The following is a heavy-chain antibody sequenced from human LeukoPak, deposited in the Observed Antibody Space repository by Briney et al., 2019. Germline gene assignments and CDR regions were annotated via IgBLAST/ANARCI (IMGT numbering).Heavy chain of an antibody. D-gene: IGHD2-15*01. CDR3: AGIHRYCSGGACYVLDN. J-gene: IGHJ4*02. Sequence: KASETLSLTCVVSGGSVSGYYWGWIRQPPGRGLEWIGYVYYSGSTNYNPSFKSRITISVDTSRNQFSLQLSSVTAADTAVYYCAGIHRYCSGGACYVLDNWGQGTLVAVSS. CDR1: GGSVSGYY. V-gene: IGHV4-59*02. CDR2: VYYSGST.